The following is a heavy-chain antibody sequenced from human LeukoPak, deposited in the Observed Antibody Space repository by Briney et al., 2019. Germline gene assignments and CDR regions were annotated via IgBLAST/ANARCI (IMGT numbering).Heavy chain of an antibody. Sequence: GGSLRLSCAASGFAFSTYSMNWVRQPPGKGLEWVSSMSGSGGRTYYADSVKGRFTISRDNSKNTLYLQMNNLRAEDTALYYCAKNQGQWLVPVDYWGQGTLVTVSS. D-gene: IGHD6-19*01. J-gene: IGHJ4*02. CDR2: MSGSGGRT. CDR1: GFAFSTYS. CDR3: AKNQGQWLVPVDY. V-gene: IGHV3-23*01.